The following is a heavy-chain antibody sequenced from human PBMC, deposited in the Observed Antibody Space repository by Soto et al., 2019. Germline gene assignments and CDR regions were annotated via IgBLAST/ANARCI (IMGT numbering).Heavy chain of an antibody. CDR3: ARDSHVGSGWQLTADY. J-gene: IGHJ4*02. CDR2: IWYDGSNK. V-gene: IGHV3-33*01. D-gene: IGHD6-19*01. CDR1: GFTFSSYG. Sequence: GGSLRLSCAASGFTFSSYGMHWVRQAPGKGLEWVAVIWYDGSNKYYAESAKGRFTISRDNSKNTLYLQMNSLRAEDTAVYYCARDSHVGSGWQLTADYWGQGTLVTV.